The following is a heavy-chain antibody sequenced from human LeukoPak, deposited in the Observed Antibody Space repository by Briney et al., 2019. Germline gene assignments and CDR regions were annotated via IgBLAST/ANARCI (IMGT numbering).Heavy chain of an antibody. CDR1: GFTFSSYW. Sequence: GGSLRLSCAASGFTFSSYWMHWVRQAPGKGLVWVSRINSDGSSTYYADSVKGRFTISRDNSKNTLYLQMNSLRAEDTAVYYCATHQWGSYYDSSGYFDYWGQGTLVTVSS. CDR2: INSDGSST. CDR3: ATHQWGSYYDSSGYFDY. J-gene: IGHJ4*02. V-gene: IGHV3-74*01. D-gene: IGHD3-22*01.